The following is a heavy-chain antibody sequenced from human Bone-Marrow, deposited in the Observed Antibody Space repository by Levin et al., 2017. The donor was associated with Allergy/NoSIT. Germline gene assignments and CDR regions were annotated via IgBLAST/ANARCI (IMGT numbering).Heavy chain of an antibody. Sequence: GGSLRLSCAASGFTFSSYGMHWVRQAPGKGLEWVAVISYDGSNKYYADSVKGRFTISRDNSKNTLYLQMNSLRAEDTAVYYCALLLFNYYYYGMDVWGQGTTVTVSS. D-gene: IGHD2-15*01. CDR1: GFTFSSYG. V-gene: IGHV3-30*03. CDR2: ISYDGSNK. J-gene: IGHJ6*02. CDR3: ALLLFNYYYYGMDV.